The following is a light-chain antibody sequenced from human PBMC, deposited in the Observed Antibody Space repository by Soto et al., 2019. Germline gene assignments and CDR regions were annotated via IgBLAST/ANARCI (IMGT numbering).Light chain of an antibody. V-gene: IGKV3-11*01. J-gene: IGKJ4*01. CDR1: QSVTRY. CDR2: DAS. CDR3: QRYNNWPLT. Sequence: EIALTQLPATLSLSAGERATLSCRASQSVTRYLAWYQQKPGQAPRLLIYDASNRATGVPARFSGSGSGTDFTLTINSLQSEDFAVYYCQRYNNWPLTFGGGTKVDI.